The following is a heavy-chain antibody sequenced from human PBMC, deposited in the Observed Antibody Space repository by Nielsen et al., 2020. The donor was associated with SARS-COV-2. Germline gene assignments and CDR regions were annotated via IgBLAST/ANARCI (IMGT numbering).Heavy chain of an antibody. D-gene: IGHD4-11*01. CDR1: GPISSSSW. CDR3: ARDAAYSRFDY. CDR2: INDDGSVV. Sequence: GGSLTPSCAPSGPISSSSWMVWVRQAPGKGLEWVANINDDGSVVNYVDSVKGRFTISRDNAGKSLYLQMNSLRAEDTAVYYCARDAAYSRFDYWGQGTLVTVSS. V-gene: IGHV3-7*05. J-gene: IGHJ4*02.